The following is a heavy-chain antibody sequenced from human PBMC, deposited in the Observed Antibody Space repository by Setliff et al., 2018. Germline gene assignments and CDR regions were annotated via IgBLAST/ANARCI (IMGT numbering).Heavy chain of an antibody. Sequence: GSLRLSCTASGLSYSNYWVSWVRQAPGKGLEWLASINPHGSEKYYADSVKGRFTISRDNAKNSVYLQMNSLRPEDTAVYYCFGAGTCSYWGQGTLVTVSS. D-gene: IGHD3-10*01. CDR2: INPHGSEK. CDR3: FGAGTCSY. J-gene: IGHJ4*02. V-gene: IGHV3-7*01. CDR1: GLSYSNYW.